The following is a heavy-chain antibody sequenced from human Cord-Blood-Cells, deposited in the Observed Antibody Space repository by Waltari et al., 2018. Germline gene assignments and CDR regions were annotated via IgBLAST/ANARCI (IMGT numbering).Heavy chain of an antibody. Sequence: QVTLKESGPVLVKPTETLTLTCTVTGFSLSNARMGVRWTRQPPGKALEWLAHIFSNDEKSYSTSLKSRLTISKDTSKSQVVLTMTNMDPVDTATYYCARIGLNWGPHDSHRGADYWGQGTLVTVSS. CDR3: ARIGLNWGPHDSHRGADY. D-gene: IGHD7-27*01. J-gene: IGHJ4*02. CDR2: IFSNDEK. V-gene: IGHV2-26*01. CDR1: GFSLSNARMG.